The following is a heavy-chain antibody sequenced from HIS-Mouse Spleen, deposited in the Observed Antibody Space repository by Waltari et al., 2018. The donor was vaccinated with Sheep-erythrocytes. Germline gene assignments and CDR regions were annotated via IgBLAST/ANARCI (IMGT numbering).Heavy chain of an antibody. CDR1: GFTFSSYG. Sequence: QVQLVESGGGVVQPGRSLRLSCAASGFTFSSYGMHWVRQAPGKGLEWVAVIWYDGSNKDYADSVKGRFTISRDNSKNTLYLQMNSLRAEDTAVYYCAKDTEDYGDYHYYYYGMDVWGQGTTVTVSS. V-gene: IGHV3-33*06. CDR3: AKDTEDYGDYHYYYYGMDV. J-gene: IGHJ6*02. CDR2: IWYDGSNK. D-gene: IGHD4-17*01.